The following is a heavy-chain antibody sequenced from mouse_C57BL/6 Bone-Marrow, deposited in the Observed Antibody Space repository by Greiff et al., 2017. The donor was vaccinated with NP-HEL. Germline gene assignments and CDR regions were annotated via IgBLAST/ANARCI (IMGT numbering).Heavy chain of an antibody. D-gene: IGHD1-1*01. J-gene: IGHJ4*01. V-gene: IGHV1-15*01. CDR3: TRPYGSSPMDY. CDR1: GYTFTDYE. Sequence: VQLQQSGAELVRPGASVTLSCKASGYTFTDYEMHWVKQTPVHGLEWIGAIDPETGGTAYNQKFKGKAILTADKSSSTAYMELRSLTSEDSAVYYCTRPYGSSPMDYWGQGTSVTVSS. CDR2: IDPETGGT.